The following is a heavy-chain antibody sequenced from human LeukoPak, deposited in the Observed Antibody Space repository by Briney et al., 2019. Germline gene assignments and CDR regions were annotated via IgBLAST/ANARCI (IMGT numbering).Heavy chain of an antibody. CDR1: GYSISSGYY. CDR2: IYHSGST. J-gene: IGHJ3*02. D-gene: IGHD3-9*01. Sequence: PSETLSLTCTVSGYSISSGYYWGWIRQPPGKGLEWIGSIYHSGSTYYNPSLKSRVTISVDTTKNHFSLKLSSVTPADTAVYYCAREGQALWDDILTGYLPNAFDIWGQGTMVTVSS. CDR3: AREGQALWDDILTGYLPNAFDI. V-gene: IGHV4-38-2*02.